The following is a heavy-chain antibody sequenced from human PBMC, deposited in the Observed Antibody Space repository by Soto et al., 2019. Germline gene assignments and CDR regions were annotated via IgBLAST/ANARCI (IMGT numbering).Heavy chain of an antibody. CDR2: ISSSSSYT. Sequence: TGGSLRLSCAASGFTFSDYYMSWIRQAPGKGLEWVSYISSSSSYTNYADSVKGRFIISRDNAKNSLYLQMNSLRAGDTAVYYCARGGASSWYDYYYGMDVWGQGTTVTVSS. CDR1: GFTFSDYY. J-gene: IGHJ6*02. D-gene: IGHD6-13*01. CDR3: ARGGASSWYDYYYGMDV. V-gene: IGHV3-11*06.